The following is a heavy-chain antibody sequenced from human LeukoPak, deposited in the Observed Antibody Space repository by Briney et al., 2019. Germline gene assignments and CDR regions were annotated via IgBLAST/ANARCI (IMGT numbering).Heavy chain of an antibody. CDR3: ARPYDSSGYYVHFDY. CDR2: IYPGDSDT. V-gene: IGHV5-51*01. J-gene: IGHJ4*02. CDR1: GYSFTSYW. D-gene: IGHD3-22*01. Sequence: GGSLKISCKGSGYSFTSYWIGWGRQMPGKGLEWMGIIYPGDSDTRYSPSFQGQVTISADKSISTAYLQWSSLKASDTAMYYCARPYDSSGYYVHFDYWGQGTLVTVSS.